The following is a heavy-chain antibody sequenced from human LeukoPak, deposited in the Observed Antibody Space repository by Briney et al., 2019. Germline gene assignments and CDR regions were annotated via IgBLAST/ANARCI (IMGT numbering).Heavy chain of an antibody. V-gene: IGHV4-38-2*01. D-gene: IGHD3-3*01. CDR2: THHSGAT. J-gene: IGHJ4*02. CDR3: ARIPYDFWSGYYSYYFDY. Sequence: SETLSLTCSVSGYSISSGYFWGWIRQPPGEGPEWIATTHHSGATYYNPSLKSRVTLSIDTSKNQVSLKLTSVTAADTAVYYCARIPYDFWSGYYSYYFDYWGQGTLVTVSS. CDR1: GYSISSGYF.